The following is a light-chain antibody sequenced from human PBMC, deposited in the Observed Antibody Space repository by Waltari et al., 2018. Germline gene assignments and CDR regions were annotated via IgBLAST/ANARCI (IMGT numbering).Light chain of an antibody. V-gene: IGLV4-69*01. CDR2: VNSDGSH. CDR3: QTGGHGTWV. CDR1: SGHSSNV. J-gene: IGLJ3*02. Sequence: QLVLTQSPSASASLGASVKLTCTLSSGHSSNVLAWHQQQPEKGPRHLMKVNSDGSHSKGDKIPDRFSGSSSGAEHYLTISSLQSEDEADYYCQTGGHGTWVFGGGTKLTVL.